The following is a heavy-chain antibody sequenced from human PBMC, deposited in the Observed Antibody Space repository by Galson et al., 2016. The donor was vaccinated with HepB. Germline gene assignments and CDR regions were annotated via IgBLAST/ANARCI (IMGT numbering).Heavy chain of an antibody. CDR3: ARVGGPHYYDTTGLRYSNL. J-gene: IGHJ2*01. V-gene: IGHV3-21*04. Sequence: SLRLSCAASGFTFSSYNINWVRQAPGKGLEWVSSISSSSSYIYYAESVKGRFAISRDNSKNTLYLQINGRRAEDTAIYYCARVGGPHYYDTTGLRYSNLWGRGALVTVSS. CDR1: GFTFSSYN. D-gene: IGHD3-22*01. CDR2: ISSSSSYI.